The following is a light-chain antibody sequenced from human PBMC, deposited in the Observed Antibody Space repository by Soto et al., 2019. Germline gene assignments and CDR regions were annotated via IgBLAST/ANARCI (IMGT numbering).Light chain of an antibody. CDR1: SSDVGGYNY. J-gene: IGLJ2*01. CDR2: DVS. V-gene: IGLV2-14*01. CDR3: SSYRTSSTAVL. Sequence: QSALTQPASVSGSPGQSIAISCTGTSSDVGGYNYVSWYQQHPGKDPKLMIYDVSNRPSGVSDRFSGSKSGNTASLTISGLQAEDEADYYCSSYRTSSTAVLFGGGTKVTVL.